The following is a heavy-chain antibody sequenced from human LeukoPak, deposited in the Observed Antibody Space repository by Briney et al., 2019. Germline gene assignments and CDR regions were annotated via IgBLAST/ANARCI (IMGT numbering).Heavy chain of an antibody. V-gene: IGHV3-48*03. J-gene: IGHJ4*02. CDR3: VSAYGGLLDY. Sequence: GGSLRLSCAAFGFTFSSFEMNWVRQAPGKGLEWVSYVSGNGDTKYYAESVRGRFTISRDNAKNSLYLQMNSLRAEDTAVYYCVSAYGGLLDYWGQGTLVTVSS. D-gene: IGHD3-16*01. CDR1: GFTFSSFE. CDR2: VSGNGDTK.